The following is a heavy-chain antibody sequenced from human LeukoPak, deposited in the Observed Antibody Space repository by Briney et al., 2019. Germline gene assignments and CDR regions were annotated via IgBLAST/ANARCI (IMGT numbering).Heavy chain of an antibody. CDR2: IKSDGGTP. CDR3: AVRYSGRWYLFDY. Sequence: GGSLRLSCAASGFTFSSYWMHCGREGPGKGLVWGSHIKSDGGTPNYADSVKGGFTISRDNAKNTLYLQMNSLRAEDTAVYYCAVRYSGRWYLFDYWGQGTLVTVSS. J-gene: IGHJ4*02. V-gene: IGHV3-74*01. D-gene: IGHD6-13*01. CDR1: GFTFSSYW.